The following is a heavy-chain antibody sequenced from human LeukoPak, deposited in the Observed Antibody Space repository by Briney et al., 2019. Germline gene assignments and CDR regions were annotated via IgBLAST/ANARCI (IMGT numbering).Heavy chain of an antibody. CDR3: SRGGDPQWLVHGEY. Sequence: GGSLRLFCAASGFTVSRTYMSWVRQAPGKGLEWDSVLYSAGGTYYADSVKGRFTISRDNSKNTLYLQMNSLRVEDTAVYYCSRGGDPQWLVHGEYWGQGTLVTVSS. D-gene: IGHD6-19*01. J-gene: IGHJ4*02. CDR1: GFTVSRTY. CDR2: LYSAGGT. V-gene: IGHV3-53*01.